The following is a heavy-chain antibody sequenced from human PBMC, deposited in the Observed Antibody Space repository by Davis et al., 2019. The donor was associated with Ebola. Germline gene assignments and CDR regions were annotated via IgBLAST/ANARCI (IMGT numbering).Heavy chain of an antibody. D-gene: IGHD5-18*01. CDR1: GFTFDDYA. CDR2: ANSDGSTT. CDR3: SREVRGGFSPMDL. J-gene: IGHJ6*04. Sequence: PGGSLRLSCAASGFTFDDYAMHWVRQAPGKGLEWVSRANSDGSTTGYGDSVKGRFTISRDNARNTLYLQMNSLRAEDTAVYYCSREVRGGFSPMDLWGTGTTVTVSS. V-gene: IGHV3-74*01.